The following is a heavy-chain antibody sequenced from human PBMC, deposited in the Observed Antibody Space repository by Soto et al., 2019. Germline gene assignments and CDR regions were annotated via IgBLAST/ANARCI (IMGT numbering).Heavy chain of an antibody. D-gene: IGHD3-10*01. Sequence: SETLSLTCTVSGDSFSSYYWTWIRQPPGKRLEWVAYIFHTGNTNYNPSLKSRVTISVGTSKNQFSLKLRSVTPADTAVYYCAALDGALDYWGPGTLVTV. J-gene: IGHJ4*02. CDR2: IFHTGNT. CDR3: AALDGALDY. V-gene: IGHV4-59*01. CDR1: GDSFSSYY.